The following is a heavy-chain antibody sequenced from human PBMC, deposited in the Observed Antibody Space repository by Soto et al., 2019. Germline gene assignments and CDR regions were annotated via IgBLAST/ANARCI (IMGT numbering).Heavy chain of an antibody. CDR2: ISPYNGDT. D-gene: IGHD2-2*02. CDR3: ARGGQYRYFDY. V-gene: IGHV1-18*01. Sequence: QVQLVQSGAEVKKPGASVKVSCTTSGYTFTLFGITWVRQAPGQGLEWMGWISPYNGDTKYAEKLEGRVTLTTDKSTHTDYMELTSLTSDDTAEYYCARGGQYRYFDYWGQGTLVTVSS. CDR1: GYTFTLFG. J-gene: IGHJ4*02.